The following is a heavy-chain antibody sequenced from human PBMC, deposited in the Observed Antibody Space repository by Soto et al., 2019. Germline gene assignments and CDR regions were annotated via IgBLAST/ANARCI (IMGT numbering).Heavy chain of an antibody. V-gene: IGHV4-4*02. CDR2: IHHSGIS. D-gene: IGHD6-19*01. CDR1: GGSISGSNW. CDR3: ARDLGSGWFDF. Sequence: SETLSLTCAVSGGSISGSNWWSWVRQPPGKGLEWIGKIHHSGISSYNPSLKSRVIISVDKSKNQISLNLTSVTAADTALYYCARDLGSGWFDFWGQGTLVTVSS. J-gene: IGHJ4*02.